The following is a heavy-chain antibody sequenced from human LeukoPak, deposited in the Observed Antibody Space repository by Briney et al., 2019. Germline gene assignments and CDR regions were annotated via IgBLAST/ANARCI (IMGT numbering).Heavy chain of an antibody. V-gene: IGHV4-34*01. J-gene: IGHJ4*02. D-gene: IGHD6-6*01. CDR1: GGSLSGYY. CDR3: ARRRWSSSSVIGY. Sequence: ASETLSLTCGVNGGSLSGYYWIWIRQTRTQELEWIGEINHSGSTNYNPSLKSRVTISVDTAKNQFYLSLTSLTAADTAVYYCARRRWSSSSVIGYWGRGTRVTVSP. CDR2: INHSGST.